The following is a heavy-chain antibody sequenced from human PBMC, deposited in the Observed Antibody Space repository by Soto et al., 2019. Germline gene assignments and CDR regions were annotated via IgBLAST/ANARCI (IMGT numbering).Heavy chain of an antibody. CDR1: GFTFSSYA. CDR3: ARDLIAARPGYFDY. CDR2: ISYDGSNK. V-gene: IGHV3-30-3*01. D-gene: IGHD6-6*01. J-gene: IGHJ4*02. Sequence: QVQLVESGGGVVQPGRSLRLSCAASGFTFSSYAMHWVRQAPGKGLEWVAVISYDGSNKYYADSVKGRFTISRGNSKNTLYLQMNRLRAEDTAVYYCARDLIAARPGYFDYWGQGTLVTVSS.